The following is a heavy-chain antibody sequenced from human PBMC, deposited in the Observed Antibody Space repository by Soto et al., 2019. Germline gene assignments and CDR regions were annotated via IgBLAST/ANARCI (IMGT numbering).Heavy chain of an antibody. D-gene: IGHD4-4*01. Sequence: ASVKVSCKASGYTFTSYDINWVRQATGQGLEWMGWMNPNSGNTSYAQKFQGRVTMTRNTSISTAYMELSSLRSEDTAVYYCAIGVTNYYYYYMDVWGKGTTVTVSS. CDR2: MNPNSGNT. J-gene: IGHJ6*03. V-gene: IGHV1-8*01. CDR3: AIGVTNYYYYYMDV. CDR1: GYTFTSYD.